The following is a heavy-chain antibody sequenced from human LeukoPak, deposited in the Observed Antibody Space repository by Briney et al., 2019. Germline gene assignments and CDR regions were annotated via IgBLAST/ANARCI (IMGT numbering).Heavy chain of an antibody. CDR1: GYTFTSYY. V-gene: IGHV1-69*13. CDR2: IIPIFGTA. CDR3: AREVGVGARFDY. Sequence: GASVKVSSKASGYTFTSYYMHWVRQAPGQGLEWMGGIIPIFGTANYAQKFQGRVTITADESTSTAYMELSSLRSEDTAVYYCAREVGVGARFDYWGQGTLVTVSS. D-gene: IGHD1-26*01. J-gene: IGHJ4*02.